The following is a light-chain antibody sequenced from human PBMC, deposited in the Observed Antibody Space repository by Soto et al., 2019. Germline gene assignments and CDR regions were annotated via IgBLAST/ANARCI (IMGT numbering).Light chain of an antibody. CDR1: SSNIGAGYN. CDR2: GNR. J-gene: IGLJ2*01. V-gene: IGLV1-40*01. Sequence: QSVLTQPPSVSGAPGQRVTISCTGSSSNIGAGYNVRWYQHLPGTAPKVLIYGNRHRPSGVPDRFSGSKSGTSASLAITGLQADDEADYYCQSYDISLSGVVFGGGTKLTVL. CDR3: QSYDISLSGVV.